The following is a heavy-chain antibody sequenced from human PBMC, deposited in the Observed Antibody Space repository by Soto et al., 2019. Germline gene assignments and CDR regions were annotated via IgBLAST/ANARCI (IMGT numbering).Heavy chain of an antibody. CDR3: ARDAGTQCPVFVY. Sequence: GQGLEWMGWISAYNGNTNYAQKLQGRVTMTSDTSTSTAYMELRSLRSDDTAVFYCARDAGTQCPVFVYWGQGTLVTVSS. CDR2: ISAYNGNT. D-gene: IGHD3-10*01. V-gene: IGHV1-18*01. J-gene: IGHJ4*02.